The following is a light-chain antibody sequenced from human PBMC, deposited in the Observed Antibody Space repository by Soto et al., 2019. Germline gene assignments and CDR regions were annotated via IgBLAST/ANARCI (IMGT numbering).Light chain of an antibody. V-gene: IGLV2-14*01. J-gene: IGLJ2*01. Sequence: QSVLTQPASVSGTPGQSITISCTGTSSDVGGYNYVSWYQQHPAKAPKLMIYEVTTRPSGVSHRFSGSKSGNTASLTISGLQAEDEADYYCSSYTTSSTVLFGGGTKLTVL. CDR3: SSYTTSSTVL. CDR2: EVT. CDR1: SSDVGGYNY.